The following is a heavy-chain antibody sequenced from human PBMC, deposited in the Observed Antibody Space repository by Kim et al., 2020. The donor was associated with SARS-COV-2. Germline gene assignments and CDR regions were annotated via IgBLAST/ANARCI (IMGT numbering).Heavy chain of an antibody. V-gene: IGHV3-48*03. CDR2: ISSSGSTI. CDR1: GFTFSSYE. D-gene: IGHD2-2*02. Sequence: GGSLRLSCAASGFTFSSYEMNWVRQAPGKGLEWVSYISSSGSTIYYADSVKGRFTISRDNAKNSLYLQMNSLRAEDTAVYYCAGGECSSTSCYRDFDYWGQGTLVTVSS. J-gene: IGHJ4*02. CDR3: AGGECSSTSCYRDFDY.